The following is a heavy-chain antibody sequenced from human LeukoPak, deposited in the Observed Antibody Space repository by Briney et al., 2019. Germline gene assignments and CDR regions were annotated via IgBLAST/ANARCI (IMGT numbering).Heavy chain of an antibody. J-gene: IGHJ4*02. D-gene: IGHD6-19*01. CDR3: ARTAGPVAPGGY. CDR2: IIPILGIA. CDR1: GGTFSSYA. V-gene: IGHV1-69*04. Sequence: GASVKVSCKASGGTFSSYAISWVRQAPGQGLEWMGRIIPILGIANYAQKFQGRVTITADKSTSTAYMEMRSLRSEDTAVYYCARTAGPVAPGGYWGQGTLVTVSS.